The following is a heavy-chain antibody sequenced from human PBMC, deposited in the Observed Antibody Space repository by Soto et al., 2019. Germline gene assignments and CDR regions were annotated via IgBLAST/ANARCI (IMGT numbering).Heavy chain of an antibody. CDR1: GDSASSNSAA. J-gene: IGHJ3*02. Sequence: PSQTLSLTCAISGDSASSNSAAWNWIRQSPSRGLEWLGRTYYRSKWYNDYAVSVKSRITINPDTSKNQFSLQLNSVTPEDTAVYYCARVKVDLGYCSSTSCYPDLNAFDIWGQGTMVTVSS. V-gene: IGHV6-1*01. CDR2: TYYRSKWYN. D-gene: IGHD2-2*01. CDR3: ARVKVDLGYCSSTSCYPDLNAFDI.